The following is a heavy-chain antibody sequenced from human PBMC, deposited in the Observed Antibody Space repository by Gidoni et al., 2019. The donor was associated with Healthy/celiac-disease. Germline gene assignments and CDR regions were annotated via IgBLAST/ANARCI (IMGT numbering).Heavy chain of an antibody. V-gene: IGHV4-59*01. CDR1: GGSISSYY. D-gene: IGHD3-22*01. Sequence: QVQLQESGPGLVKPSETLSLTCTVSGGSISSYYWSWIRQPPGKGLEWIGYIYYSGSTNYNPSLKSRVTISVDTSKNQFSLKLSSVTAADTAVYYCARADSWLVPFDYWGQGTLVTVSS. CDR2: IYYSGST. CDR3: ARADSWLVPFDY. J-gene: IGHJ4*02.